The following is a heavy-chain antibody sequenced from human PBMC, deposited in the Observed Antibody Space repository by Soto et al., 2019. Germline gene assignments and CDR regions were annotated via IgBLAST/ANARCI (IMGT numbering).Heavy chain of an antibody. Sequence: QVQLVQSGAEVKTPGASVNVSCRASGDSFRTHGISWVRQAPGQGLEWMGWISTYDDKTNFPQKFQGRITMTTDTSTSTAYMSLRRLRSKDTAVSFCARDLGYCNSSGVSRKRFDPWGQGTLVSVSS. D-gene: IGHD2-2*01. CDR3: ARDLGYCNSSGVSRKRFDP. V-gene: IGHV1-18*01. CDR1: GDSFRTHG. CDR2: ISTYDDKT. J-gene: IGHJ5*02.